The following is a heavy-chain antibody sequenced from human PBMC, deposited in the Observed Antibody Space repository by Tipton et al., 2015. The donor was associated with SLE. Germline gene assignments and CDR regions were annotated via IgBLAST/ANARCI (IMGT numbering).Heavy chain of an antibody. V-gene: IGHV3-30*19. CDR2: ISYDGSNK. D-gene: IGHD5-12*01. Sequence: SLRLSCAASGFTFNNYGMYWVRQAPGKGLEWVAVISYDGSNKYYADSVKGRFTISRDNSKNTLYLQMNSLRAEDTAVYYCARSLLSGYDSYGMDVWGQGTTVTVSS. CDR1: GFTFNNYG. CDR3: ARSLLSGYDSYGMDV. J-gene: IGHJ6*02.